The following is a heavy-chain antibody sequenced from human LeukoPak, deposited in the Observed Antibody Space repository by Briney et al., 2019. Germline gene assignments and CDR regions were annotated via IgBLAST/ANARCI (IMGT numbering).Heavy chain of an antibody. V-gene: IGHV6-1*01. CDR3: ARALGYYYGSGSSYYYYMDV. Sequence: SQTLSLTCAISGDSVSSNGVAWNWIRQSPSRGLEWLGRTYYRSKWYKDYAVSVKSRIAIKPDTSKNQISLQLNSVTPEDTAVYYCARALGYYYGSGSSYYYYMDVWGKGTTVTVSS. CDR1: GDSVSSNGVA. J-gene: IGHJ6*03. CDR2: TYYRSKWYK. D-gene: IGHD3-10*01.